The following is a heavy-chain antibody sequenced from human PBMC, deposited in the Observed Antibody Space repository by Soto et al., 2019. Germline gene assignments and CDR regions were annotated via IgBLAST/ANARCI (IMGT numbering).Heavy chain of an antibody. D-gene: IGHD3-9*01. CDR3: AREGFDSLTGYYGGYYGMDV. CDR1: GGSISSSSYY. CDR2: IYYSGST. V-gene: IGHV4-39*07. J-gene: IGHJ6*02. Sequence: SETLSLTCTVSGGSISSSSYYWGWIRQPPGKGLEWIGSIYYSGSTYYNPSLKSRVTISVDTSKNQFSLKLSSVTAADTAVYYCAREGFDSLTGYYGGYYGMDVWGQGTTVTVSS.